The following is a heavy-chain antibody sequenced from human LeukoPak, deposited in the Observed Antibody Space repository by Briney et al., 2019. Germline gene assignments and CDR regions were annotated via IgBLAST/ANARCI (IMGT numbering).Heavy chain of an antibody. CDR3: ARAGAPYYDFWSGYSTAYYFDY. CDR2: IYYSGST. Sequence: SSETLSLTCTVSGGSISSYYWSWIRQPPGKGLEWIGYIYYSGSTNYNPSLKSRVTISVDTSKNQFSLKLSSVTAADTAVYYCARAGAPYYDFWSGYSTAYYFDYWGQGTLVTVSS. D-gene: IGHD3-3*01. CDR1: GGSISSYY. J-gene: IGHJ4*02. V-gene: IGHV4-59*01.